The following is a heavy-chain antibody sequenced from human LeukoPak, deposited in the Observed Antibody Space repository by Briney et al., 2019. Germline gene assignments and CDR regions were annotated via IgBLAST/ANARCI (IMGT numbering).Heavy chain of an antibody. CDR2: ISSSGSTI. V-gene: IGHV3-48*03. J-gene: IGHJ6*03. CDR3: ARDGYSNYSYCYYYMVV. CDR1: GFTFSSYE. Sequence: GGSLRLSCAASGFTFSSYEMNWVRQAPGKGLEWVSYISSSGSTIYYADSVKGRFTISRDNAKNSLYLQMNSLRAEDTAVYYCARDGYSNYSYCYYYMVVWGKGTTVTVSS. D-gene: IGHD4-11*01.